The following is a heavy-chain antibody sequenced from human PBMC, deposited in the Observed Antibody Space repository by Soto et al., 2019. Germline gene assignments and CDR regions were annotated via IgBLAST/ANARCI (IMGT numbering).Heavy chain of an antibody. CDR1: GGSISSYY. J-gene: IGHJ4*02. CDR2: IYYSGST. D-gene: IGHD3-22*01. Sequence: SETLSLTCTVSGGSISSYYWSWIRQPPGKGLEWIGYIYYSGSTNYNPALKSRVTISVDTSKNQFSLKLSSVTAADTAVYFCARSREMYYYDNSAYYAHWGQGTLVTVSS. CDR3: ARSREMYYYDNSAYYAH. V-gene: IGHV4-59*01.